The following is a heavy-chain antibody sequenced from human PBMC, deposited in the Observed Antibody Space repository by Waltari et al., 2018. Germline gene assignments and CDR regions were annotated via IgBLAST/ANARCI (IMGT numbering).Heavy chain of an antibody. CDR3: AKDGSSGDDY. CDR1: GFTFSRYG. J-gene: IGHJ4*02. D-gene: IGHD6-19*01. V-gene: IGHV3-30*02. CDR2: IRYDGSNK. Sequence: QVQLVESGGGVVQPGGSLRLSCAASGFTFSRYGLHWVRQAPGKGLEWVAFIRYDGSNKYYADSVKGRFTISRDNSKNTLYLQMNSLRAEDTAVYYCAKDGSSGDDYWGQGTLVTVSS.